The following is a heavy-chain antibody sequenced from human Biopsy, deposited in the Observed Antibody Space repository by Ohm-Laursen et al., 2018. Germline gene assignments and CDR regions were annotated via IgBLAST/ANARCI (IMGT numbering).Heavy chain of an antibody. CDR1: GFTFDDYA. V-gene: IGHV3-9*01. Sequence: SLRLSCAASGFTFDDYAMHWVRQAPGKGLEWVSSISWNGLSIGYADSVRGRFTISRDSARNSLYLQMNSLRPEDTALYYCVKSAYSSGFWEASDYWGQGTLVTVSS. J-gene: IGHJ4*02. CDR2: ISWNGLSI. CDR3: VKSAYSSGFWEASDY. D-gene: IGHD6-19*01.